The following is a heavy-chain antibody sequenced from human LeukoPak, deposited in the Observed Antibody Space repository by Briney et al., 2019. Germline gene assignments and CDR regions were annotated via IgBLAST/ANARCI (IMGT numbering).Heavy chain of an antibody. CDR2: IYYSGST. D-gene: IGHD6-19*01. CDR1: GGSISSYY. Sequence: PSETLSLTCTVSGGSISSYYWSWIRQPPGKGLEWIGYIYYSGSTNHNPSLKSRVTISVDTSKNQFSLKLSSATAADTAVYYCAGHYDGWYYFDYWGQGTPVTVSS. J-gene: IGHJ4*02. V-gene: IGHV4-59*08. CDR3: AGHYDGWYYFDY.